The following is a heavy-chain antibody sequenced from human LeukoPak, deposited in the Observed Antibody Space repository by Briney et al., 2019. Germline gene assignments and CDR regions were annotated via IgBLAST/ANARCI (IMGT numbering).Heavy chain of an antibody. CDR3: ARDLVRDGYNEDY. Sequence: SETLSLTCTVSGGSISSGSYFWSWIRQPAGKGLEWIGRIYTSGSTNYSPSLKSRVTISVDKSKNQFSLKLSSVTAADTAVYYCARDLVRDGYNEDYWGQGTLVTVSS. J-gene: IGHJ4*02. CDR2: IYTSGST. V-gene: IGHV4-61*02. D-gene: IGHD5-24*01. CDR1: GGSISSGSYF.